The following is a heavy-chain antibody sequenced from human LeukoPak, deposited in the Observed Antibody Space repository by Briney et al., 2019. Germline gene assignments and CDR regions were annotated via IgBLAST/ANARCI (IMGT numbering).Heavy chain of an antibody. D-gene: IGHD5-12*01. Sequence: SETLSLTCTVSGGSISSFYWSWIRQPPGKGLEWIGYTHYRGRNNYNPSLKSRVTTSVDTSKSQFSLKLTSVTAADTAVYYCAREVIDYVDIVTTTYFDYWGQGTLVTVSS. CDR3: AREVIDYVDIVTTTYFDY. CDR1: GGSISSFY. V-gene: IGHV4-59*01. CDR2: THYRGRN. J-gene: IGHJ4*02.